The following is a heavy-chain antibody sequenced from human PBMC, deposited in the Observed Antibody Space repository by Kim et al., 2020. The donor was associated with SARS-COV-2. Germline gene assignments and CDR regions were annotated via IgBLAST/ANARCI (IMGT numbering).Heavy chain of an antibody. CDR2: IYYSGST. Sequence: SETLSLTCTVSGGSISSSSYYWGWIRQPPGKGLEWIGSIYYSGSTYYNPSLKSRVTISVDTSKNQFSLKLSSVTAADTAVYYCASRATVTPPPQYYYDSSGYYWTRDYWGQGTLVTVSS. J-gene: IGHJ4*02. V-gene: IGHV4-39*01. D-gene: IGHD3-22*01. CDR1: GGSISSSSYY. CDR3: ASRATVTPPPQYYYDSSGYYWTRDY.